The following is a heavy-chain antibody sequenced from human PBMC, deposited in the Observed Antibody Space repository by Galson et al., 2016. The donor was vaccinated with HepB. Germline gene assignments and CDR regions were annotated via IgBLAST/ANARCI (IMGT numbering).Heavy chain of an antibody. CDR1: GFNFSNYG. V-gene: IGHV3-30*18. Sequence: SLRLSCAVVGFNFSNYGMNWVRQAPGTGLEWVAVISYDGENKYYTDSVKGRFTISRDNSKNTLFMQMNSLKPEDTAVYYCAKVFGLKHFGDYGILDSWGQGTLVTVSS. CDR2: ISYDGENK. J-gene: IGHJ4*02. D-gene: IGHD4-17*01. CDR3: AKVFGLKHFGDYGILDS.